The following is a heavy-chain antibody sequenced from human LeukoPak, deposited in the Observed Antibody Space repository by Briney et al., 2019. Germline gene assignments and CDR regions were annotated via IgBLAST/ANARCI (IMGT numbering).Heavy chain of an antibody. CDR1: GYTFTGYY. V-gene: IGHV1-2*02. Sequence: ASVKVSCKTSGYTFTGYYMHWVRQAPGHGLEWMGWINPNSGRTDYTQRFQGRVTMTRDTSISTASMELSRLTSDDTAVYYCARERGYCGSSTCYTSDAFDIWGQGTMVTVSS. J-gene: IGHJ3*02. D-gene: IGHD2-2*02. CDR3: ARERGYCGSSTCYTSDAFDI. CDR2: INPNSGRT.